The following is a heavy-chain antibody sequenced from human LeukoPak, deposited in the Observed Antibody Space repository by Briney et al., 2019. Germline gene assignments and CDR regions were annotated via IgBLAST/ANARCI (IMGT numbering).Heavy chain of an antibody. D-gene: IGHD5-18*01. V-gene: IGHV1-69*13. J-gene: IGHJ4*02. Sequence: SVKVSCKASGGTFSSYAISWVRQAPGQGPEWMGGIIPIFGTANYAQKFQGRVTITADESTSTAYMELSSLRSEDTAVYYCACGYSYGTIDYWGQGTRVTVSS. CDR2: IIPIFGTA. CDR1: GGTFSSYA. CDR3: ACGYSYGTIDY.